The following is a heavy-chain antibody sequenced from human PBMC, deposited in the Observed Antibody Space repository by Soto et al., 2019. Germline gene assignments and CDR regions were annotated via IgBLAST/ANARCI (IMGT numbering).Heavy chain of an antibody. CDR3: TSDRYPRFYHGSGSYPYY. D-gene: IGHD3-10*01. J-gene: IGHJ4*02. CDR2: IKTDGSET. CDR1: GFTFSSFW. Sequence: GGSLRLSCAASGFTFSSFWMSWVRQAPGKGPEWVANIKTDGSETHYVDSVKGRFAISRDNPKTSLFLQMNSLRVEDTAVYFCTSDRYPRFYHGSGSYPYYWGQGTPVTVSS. V-gene: IGHV3-7*03.